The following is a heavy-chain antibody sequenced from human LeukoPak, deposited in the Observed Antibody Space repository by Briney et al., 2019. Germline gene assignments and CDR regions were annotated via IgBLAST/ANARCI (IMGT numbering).Heavy chain of an antibody. CDR3: ACEERDYYYYGMDV. J-gene: IGHJ6*02. V-gene: IGHV1-69*04. CDR2: IIPILGIA. CDR1: GGTFSSYA. Sequence: GASVKVSCKASGGTFSSYAISWVRQAPGQGLEWMGRIIPILGIANYAQKFQGRVTITADKSTSTAYMELSSLRSEDTAVYYCACEERDYYYYGMDVWGQGTTVTVSS.